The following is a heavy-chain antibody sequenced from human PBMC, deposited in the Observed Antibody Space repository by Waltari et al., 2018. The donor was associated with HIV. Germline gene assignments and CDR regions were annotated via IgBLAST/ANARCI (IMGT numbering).Heavy chain of an antibody. V-gene: IGHV4-59*08. CDR2: IYYSGST. CDR3: ARHYYDSSGYYPRWFDP. Sequence: QVQLQESGPGLVKPSETLSLTCTVSGGSISSYYWSWIRQPPGKGLEWIGYIYYSGSTNYNPSLKSRVTISVDTSKNQFSLKLSSVTAADTAVYYCARHYYDSSGYYPRWFDPWGQGTLVTVSS. CDR1: GGSISSYY. D-gene: IGHD3-22*01. J-gene: IGHJ5*02.